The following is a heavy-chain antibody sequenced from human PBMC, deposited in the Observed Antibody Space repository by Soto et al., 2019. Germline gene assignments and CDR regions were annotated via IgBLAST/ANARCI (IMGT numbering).Heavy chain of an antibody. V-gene: IGHV3-21*04. CDR2: ISGSSGYK. CDR1: GFTFSSYI. D-gene: IGHD2-8*01. CDR3: AKTRGAMIYAISVYGMDV. J-gene: IGHJ6*02. Sequence: GGSLRLSCAASGFTFSSYIMNWVRQAQGKGLEWVSIISGSSGYKFYADSVKGRFTISRDNAKSTLYLQINSLRAEDTAVYYCAKTRGAMIYAISVYGMDVWGQGTTVTVSS.